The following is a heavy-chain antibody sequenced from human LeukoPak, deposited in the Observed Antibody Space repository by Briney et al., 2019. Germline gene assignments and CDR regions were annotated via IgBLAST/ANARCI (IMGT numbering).Heavy chain of an antibody. CDR1: GYTFTGYY. V-gene: IGHV1-2*06. CDR3: ARVPISWAVPPPVVD. J-gene: IGHJ4*02. CDR2: INPNSGGT. Sequence: GESLKISCKGSGYTFTGYYMHWVRQAPGQGLEWMGRINPNSGGTNYAQKFQGRVTMTRDTSISTAYMELSRLRSDDTAVYYCARVPISWAVPPPVVDWGQGTLVTVSS. D-gene: IGHD4-23*01.